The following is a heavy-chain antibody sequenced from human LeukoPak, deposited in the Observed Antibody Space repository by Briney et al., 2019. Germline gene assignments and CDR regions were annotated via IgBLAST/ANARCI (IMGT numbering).Heavy chain of an antibody. CDR1: GGSISSYY. CDR3: ARFYYMDV. Sequence: SETLSLTCTVSGGSISSYYWSWIRQPPGKGLEWIGYIYYSGSTNYNPSLKSRVTISVDTSKNQFSLKLSSMTAADTAVYYCARFYYMDVWGKGTTVTVSS. V-gene: IGHV4-59*01. CDR2: IYYSGST. J-gene: IGHJ6*03.